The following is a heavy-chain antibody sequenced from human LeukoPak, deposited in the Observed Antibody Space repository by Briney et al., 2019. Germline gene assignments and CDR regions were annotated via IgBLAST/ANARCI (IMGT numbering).Heavy chain of an antibody. J-gene: IGHJ3*02. V-gene: IGHV1-3*01. CDR2: INAGNDNT. CDR1: GYTFTTYA. CDR3: ARDRWSSSSSEGTFDI. Sequence: APVKVSCKASGYTFTTYAIHWLRQAPGQRLEWMGWINAGNDNTKYSQKFQGRVTITRDTSASTAYMELSSLRYEDTAVYYCARDRWSSSSSEGTFDIWGQGTMVIVSS. D-gene: IGHD6-6*01.